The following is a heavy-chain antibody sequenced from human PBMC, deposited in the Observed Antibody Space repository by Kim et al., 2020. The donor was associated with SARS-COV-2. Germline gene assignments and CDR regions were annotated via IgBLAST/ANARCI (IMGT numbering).Heavy chain of an antibody. CDR1: GFPFSTYA. CDR2: ISTNGDRT. V-gene: IGHV3-64*02. J-gene: IGHJ4*01. D-gene: IGHD2-21*01. CDR3: AKVVPNSDSDCYFFDS. Sequence: GGSLRLSCAASGFPFSTYAMQWVRQAPGKGLEYVSAISTNGDRTNSADSVKGIFTVSRDNSKNTLYIQMGSLRPEDMAVYYCAKVVPNSDSDCYFFDSWG.